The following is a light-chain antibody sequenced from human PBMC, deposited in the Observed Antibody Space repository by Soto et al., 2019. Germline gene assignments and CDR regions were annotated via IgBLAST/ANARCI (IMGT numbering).Light chain of an antibody. CDR2: GAS. J-gene: IGKJ4*01. V-gene: IGKV3-20*01. Sequence: EIVLTQSPGTLSLYPGERATLSCRASQSVSSHLAWYQQRPGQAPRLLIYGASSRATGIPDRFSGSGSGTDFTLTISRLEPEDFALYYCQQYGNSPPLTFGGGTKVDIK. CDR1: QSVSSH. CDR3: QQYGNSPPLT.